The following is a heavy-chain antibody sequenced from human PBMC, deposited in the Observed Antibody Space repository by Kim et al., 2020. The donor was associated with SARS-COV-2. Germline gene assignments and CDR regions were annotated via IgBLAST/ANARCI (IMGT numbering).Heavy chain of an antibody. CDR3: ARQGSGSGTHGALHI. D-gene: IGHD3-10*01. CDR1: VGSFSGYF. Sequence: SETLSLTCAVYVGSFSGYFWTWVRQVPGKGLEWIGETDPSGDTRYNPSLQSRVTILVDKSKNQFSLRLISGISADTAVYYCARQGSGSGTHGALHIWG. CDR2: TDPSGDT. J-gene: IGHJ3*02. V-gene: IGHV4-34*01.